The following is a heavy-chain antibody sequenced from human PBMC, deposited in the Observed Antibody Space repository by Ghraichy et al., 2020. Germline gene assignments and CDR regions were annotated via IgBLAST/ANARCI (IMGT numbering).Heavy chain of an antibody. CDR3: ASGDYYGSGGPKFDY. V-gene: IGHV4-59*01. J-gene: IGHJ4*02. D-gene: IGHD3-10*01. CDR1: GGSISSYY. CDR2: IYYSGST. Sequence: SETLSLTCTVSGGSISSYYWSWIRQPPGKGLEWIGYIYYSGSTNYNPSLKSRVTISVDTSKNQFSLKLSSVTAADTAVYYCASGDYYGSGGPKFDYWGQGTLVTVSS.